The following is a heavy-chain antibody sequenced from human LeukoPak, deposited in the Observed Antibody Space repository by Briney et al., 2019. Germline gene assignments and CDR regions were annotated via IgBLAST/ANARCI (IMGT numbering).Heavy chain of an antibody. CDR3: ARGLSVEPSGGV. D-gene: IGHD3-10*01. CDR2: INHSGST. V-gene: IGHV4-34*01. J-gene: IGHJ6*02. Sequence: PSETLSLTCAVYGGSFSGYYWSWIRQPPGKGLEWLGEINHSGSTNYNPSLKSRVTISVDTSKNQFSLKLSSVTAADTAVYYCARGLSVEPSGGVWGQGTTVTVSS. CDR1: GGSFSGYY.